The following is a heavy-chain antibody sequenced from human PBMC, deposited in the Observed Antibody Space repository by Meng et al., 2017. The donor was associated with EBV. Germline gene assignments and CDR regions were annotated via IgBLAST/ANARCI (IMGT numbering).Heavy chain of an antibody. CDR3: ASESGRGYTPDY. J-gene: IGHJ4*02. V-gene: IGHV1-69*01. CDR1: GGPFRYYA. D-gene: IGHD3-10*01. CDR2: FLPRLGAP. Sequence: QGQLVPVGAEVKQPGSSVKVSCKTSGGPFRYYAISWVRQAPGQGLEWLGGFLPRLGAPNYAQKFHGRVKITADESTSTHYMDLSSLRSEDTAIYYCASESGRGYTPDYWGQGTLVTVSS.